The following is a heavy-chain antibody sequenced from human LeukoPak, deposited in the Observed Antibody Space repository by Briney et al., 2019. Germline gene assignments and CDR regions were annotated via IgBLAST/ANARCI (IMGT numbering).Heavy chain of an antibody. J-gene: IGHJ3*02. CDR3: ARAGTYCGGDCDAFDI. CDR1: GGTFSSYA. Sequence: SVKVSCKASGGTFSSYAISWVRQAPGQGLEWMGGIIPIFGTANYAQKFQGRVTITADESTSTAYMELSSLRSEDTAVYYCARAGTYCGGDCDAFDIWGQGTMVTVSS. D-gene: IGHD2-21*01. V-gene: IGHV1-69*13. CDR2: IIPIFGTA.